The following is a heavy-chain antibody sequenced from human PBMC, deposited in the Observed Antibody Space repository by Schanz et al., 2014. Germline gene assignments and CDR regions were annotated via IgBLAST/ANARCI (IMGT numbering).Heavy chain of an antibody. D-gene: IGHD5-18*01. Sequence: QVQLEQSGAEVKKPGASVKVSCKASGYTFTGYYIHWVRQAPGQGFEWMGWISPYNGNTNYAQKLQGRVTMTADTSTSTAYIELHILTSEDTAVYYCARGPSQGYSYGHNIGAYYYGMDVWGQGTTXTVSS. CDR1: GYTFTGYY. CDR3: ARGPSQGYSYGHNIGAYYYGMDV. J-gene: IGHJ6*02. CDR2: ISPYNGNT. V-gene: IGHV1-18*04.